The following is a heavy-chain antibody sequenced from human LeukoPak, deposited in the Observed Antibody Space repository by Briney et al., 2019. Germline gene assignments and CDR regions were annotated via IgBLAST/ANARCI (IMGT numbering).Heavy chain of an antibody. CDR3: ARKSSAVAGPFDY. CDR1: GFTFSTYW. J-gene: IGHJ4*02. D-gene: IGHD6-19*01. CDR2: IKGDGSER. V-gene: IGHV3-7*01. Sequence: PGGSLRLSCAASGFTFSTYWMTWVRQVPGKGLEWVGNIKGDGSERYYLDSVKGRFTISRDNAKNSLYLQMNSLRAEDTAVYYCARKSSAVAGPFDYWGQGTLVTVSS.